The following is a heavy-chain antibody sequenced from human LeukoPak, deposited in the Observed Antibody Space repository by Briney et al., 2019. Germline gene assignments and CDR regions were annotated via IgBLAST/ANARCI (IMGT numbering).Heavy chain of an antibody. J-gene: IGHJ4*02. CDR1: GYNFTSYG. CDR2: ISAYNDNT. V-gene: IGHV1-18*01. Sequence: ASVKVSCKTSGYNFTSYGISWLRQAPGQGLEWMGWISAYNDNTYYAQKFQGRVTMTTDTSTSTAYMELRTLTSDDTAVYYCARNYGEALDYWGQGTLVTVSS. CDR3: ARNYGEALDY. D-gene: IGHD4-17*01.